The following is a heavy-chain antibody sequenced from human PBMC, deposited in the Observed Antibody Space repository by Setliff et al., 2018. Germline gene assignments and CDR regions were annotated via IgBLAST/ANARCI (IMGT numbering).Heavy chain of an antibody. CDR2: INHSGST. CDR3: ARGPNWNYEGAWDY. V-gene: IGHV4-34*01. J-gene: IGHJ4*02. Sequence: SETLSLTCAVYGGSFSGYYWSWIRQPPGKGLEWIGEINHSGSTNHNPSLKSRVTISVDTSKNQFSLKLSSVTAADTAVYYCARGPNWNYEGAWDYWGQGTLVTVSS. CDR1: GGSFSGYY. D-gene: IGHD1-7*01.